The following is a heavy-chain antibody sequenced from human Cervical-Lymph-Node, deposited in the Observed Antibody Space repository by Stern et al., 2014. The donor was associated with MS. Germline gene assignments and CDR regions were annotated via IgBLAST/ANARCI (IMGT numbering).Heavy chain of an antibody. Sequence: EVQLVESGGGLVQPGRSLRLSCAASGFIFDDYAMHWVRQAPGKGLEWVASINDNSVSLVYADSVKGRFTISRDNTKKSLFLEMNSLRAEDTALYYCARTVTGRGDLDHWGQGTPVTVSP. CDR3: ARTVTGRGDLDH. D-gene: IGHD3-9*01. CDR1: GFIFDDYA. CDR2: INDNSVSL. V-gene: IGHV3-9*01. J-gene: IGHJ4*02.